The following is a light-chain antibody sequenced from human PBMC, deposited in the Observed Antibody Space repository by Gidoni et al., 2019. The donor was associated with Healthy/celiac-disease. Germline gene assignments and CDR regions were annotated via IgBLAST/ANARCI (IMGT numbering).Light chain of an antibody. CDR3: QQYGSSPKIT. CDR1: QSVSSSY. V-gene: IGKV3-20*01. J-gene: IGKJ5*01. CDR2: GAS. Sequence: EIVLTQSPGTLSLSPGERATRSCRASQSVSSSYLAWYQQKPGQAPRLLIYGASSRATGIPDRCSGSGSGTDFTLTISRLEPEDFAVYYCQQYGSSPKITFGQGTRLEIK.